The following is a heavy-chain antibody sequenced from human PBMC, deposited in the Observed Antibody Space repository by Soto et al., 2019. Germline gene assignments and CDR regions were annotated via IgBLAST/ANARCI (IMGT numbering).Heavy chain of an antibody. D-gene: IGHD1-26*01. Sequence: QVQLQESGPGLVKPSQTLSLTCTVSGGSISSGGYYWSWIRQHPGKGLEWIGYIYYSGSTYYNPSLKSRVTISVDTSKNQFSLQLSSVTAADTAVYYCAREGVIVGATAADYWGQGTLVTVSS. CDR3: AREGVIVGATAADY. J-gene: IGHJ4*02. CDR2: IYYSGST. CDR1: GGSISSGGYY. V-gene: IGHV4-31*03.